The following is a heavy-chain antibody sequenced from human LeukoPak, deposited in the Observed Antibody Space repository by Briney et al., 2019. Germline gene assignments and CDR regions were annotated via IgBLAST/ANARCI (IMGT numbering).Heavy chain of an antibody. D-gene: IGHD1-26*01. CDR2: ITSSSNYK. J-gene: IGHJ4*02. V-gene: IGHV3-21*01. Sequence: PGGSLRLSCAASGFTFSSYSMNWVRQAPGKGLEWVSSITSSSNYKYYADSVKGRFTISRDNAKNSLYLQMNSLRAEDTAVYYCASALFSGSLDDYWGQGTLVTVSS. CDR3: ASALFSGSLDDY. CDR1: GFTFSSYS.